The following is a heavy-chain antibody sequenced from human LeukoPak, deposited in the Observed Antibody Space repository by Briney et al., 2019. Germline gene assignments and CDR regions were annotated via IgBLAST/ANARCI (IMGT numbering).Heavy chain of an antibody. D-gene: IGHD4-17*01. CDR2: IYYSGST. Sequence: KTSETLSLTCTVSGGSISSYYWSWIRQPPGKGLEWIGYIYYSGSTNYNPSLKSRVTISVDTSKNQFSLKLSSVTAADTAVYYCARQNGDYVSDILGQGTMVTVSS. J-gene: IGHJ3*02. CDR3: ARQNGDYVSDI. CDR1: GGSISSYY. V-gene: IGHV4-59*08.